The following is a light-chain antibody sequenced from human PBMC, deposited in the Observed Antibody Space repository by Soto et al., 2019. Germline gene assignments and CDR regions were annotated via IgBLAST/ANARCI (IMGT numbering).Light chain of an antibody. J-gene: IGLJ2*01. CDR3: SSYAGANIFVL. CDR1: SSDVGGYNY. Sequence: QSVLTRPPSASGSPGQSVTISCTGTSSDVGGYNYISWYQQHPGKAPKLMIYEVTKRPSGVPDRFSGSKSGNTASLTVSGLQAEDEADYYCSSYAGANIFVLFGGGTKVTVL. V-gene: IGLV2-8*01. CDR2: EVT.